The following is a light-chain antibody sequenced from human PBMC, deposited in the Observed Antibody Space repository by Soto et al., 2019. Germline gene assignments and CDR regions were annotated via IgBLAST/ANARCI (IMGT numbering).Light chain of an antibody. CDR3: TSYAGGNNV. V-gene: IGLV2-8*01. Sequence: QSALTQPPSASGSPGQSVTISCTGTSSDVGGYNYVSWYQQYPGKVPKLMVYEVNKRPSGVPDRFSGSKSGNTASLTVSGLQADDEADYYCTSYAGGNNVFGXGTKVTVL. J-gene: IGLJ1*01. CDR2: EVN. CDR1: SSDVGGYNY.